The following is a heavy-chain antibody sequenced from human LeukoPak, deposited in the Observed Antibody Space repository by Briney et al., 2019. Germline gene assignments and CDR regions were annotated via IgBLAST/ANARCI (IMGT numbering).Heavy chain of an antibody. CDR2: IIPIFGTA. CDR3: ARDSKDSGSYHH. CDR1: GGTFSSYA. Sequence: RASVKVTCKASGGTFSSYAISWVRQAPGQGLEWMGGIIPIFGTANYAQKFQGRVMITADESTSTAYMELSSLRSEDTAVYYCARDSKDSGSYHHWGQGTLVTVSS. D-gene: IGHD1-26*01. V-gene: IGHV1-69*13. J-gene: IGHJ5*02.